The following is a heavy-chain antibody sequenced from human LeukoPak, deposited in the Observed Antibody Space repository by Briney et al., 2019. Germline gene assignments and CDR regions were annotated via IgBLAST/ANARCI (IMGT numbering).Heavy chain of an antibody. J-gene: IGHJ6*03. CDR1: GGSISSYY. Sequence: PSETLSLTCTVSGGSISSYYWSWIRQPPGKGLEWIGYIYYSGSTNYNPSLKSRVTISVDTSKNQFSLKLSSVTAAGTAVYYCARDKKIRKGSGSYSYYYYYMDVWGKGTTVTVSS. CDR3: ARDKKIRKGSGSYSYYYYYMDV. V-gene: IGHV4-59*01. CDR2: IYYSGST. D-gene: IGHD3-10*01.